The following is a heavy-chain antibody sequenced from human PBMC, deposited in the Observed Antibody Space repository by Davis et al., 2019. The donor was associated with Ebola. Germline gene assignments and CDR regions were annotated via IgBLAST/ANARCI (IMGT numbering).Heavy chain of an antibody. CDR1: GGSIISSSSY. J-gene: IGHJ4*02. CDR3: ARDITVAAPLDY. V-gene: IGHV4-39*07. D-gene: IGHD6-19*01. Sequence: SETLSLTCTVSGGSIISSSSYWGWIRQPPRKGLEWIGSIYYSGITYYNPSLKSRVSIAVDTSKNQFSLNLNSVTAADTAFYYCARDITVAAPLDYWGQGTLVTVSS. CDR2: IYYSGIT.